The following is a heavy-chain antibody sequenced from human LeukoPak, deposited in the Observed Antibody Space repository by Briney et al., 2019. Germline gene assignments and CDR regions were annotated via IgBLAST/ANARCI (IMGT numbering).Heavy chain of an antibody. V-gene: IGHV3-23*01. D-gene: IGHD1-26*01. CDR3: ARLGSESPSDY. CDR2: ISGSGGGT. Sequence: PGGSLRLSCATSGFTFSSYGMSWVRQAPGKGLEWVSAISGSGGGTYYADSVKGRFTISRDNSKKTRYLQMNSLRAEDTAVYYCARLGSESPSDYWGEGALLTVSS. J-gene: IGHJ4*02. CDR1: GFTFSSYG.